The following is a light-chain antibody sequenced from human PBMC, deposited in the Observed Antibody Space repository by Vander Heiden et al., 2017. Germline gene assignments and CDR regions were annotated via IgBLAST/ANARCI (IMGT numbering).Light chain of an antibody. CDR3: QQYYTYPRT. CDR1: QSVLHSSNNKNY. J-gene: IGKJ1*01. V-gene: IGKV4-1*01. CDR2: WAS. Sequence: DIVMTQSPDSLPVSLGESATISCKSSQSVLHSSNNKNYLAWYQQRPGQPPQLLIHWASTRESGVSARFSGSGSGTDFTLTISSLRAEDVAVYYCQQYYTYPRTFGQGTRVGIK.